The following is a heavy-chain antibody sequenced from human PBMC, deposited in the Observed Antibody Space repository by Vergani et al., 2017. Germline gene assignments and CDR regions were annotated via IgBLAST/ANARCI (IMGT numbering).Heavy chain of an antibody. V-gene: IGHV4-30-2*01. CDR2: IYYSGST. D-gene: IGHD2-21*01. Sequence: QLQLQESGSGLVKPSQTLSLTCAVSGGSISSGGYSWSWIRQPPGKGLEWIGYIYYSGSTNYNPSLKSRVTISVDTSKNQFSLKLSSVTAADTAVYYCARADIALYYFDYWGQGTLVTVSS. CDR1: GGSISSGGYS. J-gene: IGHJ4*02. CDR3: ARADIALYYFDY.